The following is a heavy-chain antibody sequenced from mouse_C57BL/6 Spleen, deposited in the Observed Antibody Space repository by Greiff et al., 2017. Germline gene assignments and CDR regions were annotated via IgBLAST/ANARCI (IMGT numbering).Heavy chain of an antibody. CDR2: IDPEDGET. CDR3: ARWGYGNLGAMDY. V-gene: IGHV14-2*01. CDR1: GFNIKDYY. J-gene: IGHJ4*01. Sequence: VQLQQSGAELVKPGASVKLSCTASGFNIKDYYMHWVKQRTEQGLEWIGRIDPEDGETKSAPKFQGKATITADTASNTAYLQLSSLTSEDTAVYYCARWGYGNLGAMDYWGQGTSVTVSS. D-gene: IGHD2-10*02.